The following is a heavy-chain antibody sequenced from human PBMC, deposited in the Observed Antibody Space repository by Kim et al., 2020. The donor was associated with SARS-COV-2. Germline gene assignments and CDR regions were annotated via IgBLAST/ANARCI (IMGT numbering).Heavy chain of an antibody. CDR1: GFIFSGHS. CDR3: ARDWILRGGLDA. D-gene: IGHD2-2*03. V-gene: IGHV3-48*02. Sequence: GGSLRLSCAASGFIFSGHSMNWVRQAPGKGLEWLSYISGRSDTIAYADSARGRFTIFRDNAKNSLYLQKNTLRDEDTASYYCARDWILRGGLDAWGKGTT. J-gene: IGHJ6*04. CDR2: ISGRSDTI.